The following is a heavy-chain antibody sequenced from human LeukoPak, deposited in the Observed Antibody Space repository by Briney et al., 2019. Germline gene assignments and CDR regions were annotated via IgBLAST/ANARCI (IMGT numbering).Heavy chain of an antibody. CDR3: AKAPVGSCAGAKCYAFDY. CDR2: ITSSGGGT. D-gene: IGHD2-8*02. V-gene: IGHV3-23*01. Sequence: PGGSLRLSCAASGFTFVSYAMIWVRQAPGKGLECVSLITSSGGGTYYIDSVKGRFTTSRDNSKNTLYLQMNGLRAEDTAVYYCAKAPVGSCAGAKCYAFDYWGQGTLVTVSS. J-gene: IGHJ4*02. CDR1: GFTFVSYA.